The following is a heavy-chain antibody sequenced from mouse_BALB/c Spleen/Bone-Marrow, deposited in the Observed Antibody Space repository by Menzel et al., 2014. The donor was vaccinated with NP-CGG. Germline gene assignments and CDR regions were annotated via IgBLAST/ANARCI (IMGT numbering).Heavy chain of an antibody. CDR2: ISGGGSYT. V-gene: IGHV5-9-2*01. D-gene: IGHD2-4*01. Sequence: VQLKESGGGLVKSGGSLKLSCAASGFSFNSYGMSWVRQTPEKRLEWVATISGGGSYTFYPDSVKGRFTISRDNAKNNLYLQLSSLRSEDTALYYCARHAYYDQTEVSFVYWGQGTLVTASA. CDR1: GFSFNSYG. J-gene: IGHJ3*01. CDR3: ARHAYYDQTEVSFVY.